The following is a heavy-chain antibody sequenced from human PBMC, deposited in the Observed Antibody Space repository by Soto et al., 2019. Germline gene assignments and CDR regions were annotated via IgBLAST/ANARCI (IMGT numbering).Heavy chain of an antibody. J-gene: IGHJ6*02. CDR3: AKRRGLASLVRGGMDV. CDR2: LSSRSNHI. D-gene: IGHD3-10*01. Sequence: GGSLRLSCAGSGFTFSSYNMNWVRQAPGKGLEWVSSLSSRSNHIFHADSVKGRFTISRENAKNSLYLQMNSLKAEDTAVYYCAKRRGLASLVRGGMDVWGQGTTITV. V-gene: IGHV3-21*01. CDR1: GFTFSSYN.